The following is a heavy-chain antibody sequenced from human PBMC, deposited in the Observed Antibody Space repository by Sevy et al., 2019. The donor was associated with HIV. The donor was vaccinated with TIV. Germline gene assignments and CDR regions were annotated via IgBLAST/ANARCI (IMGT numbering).Heavy chain of an antibody. V-gene: IGHV1-69*13. D-gene: IGHD6-13*01. CDR2: IIPIFGTA. CDR3: ARWSSSPQYIWFDP. J-gene: IGHJ5*02. CDR1: GGTFSSYA. Sequence: ASVKVSCKASGGTFSSYAISWVRQAPGQGLEWMGGIIPIFGTANYAQKFQGRVTITADESTSTAYMELSSLRSEDTAVYYCARWSSSPQYIWFDPWGQGTLVTVSS.